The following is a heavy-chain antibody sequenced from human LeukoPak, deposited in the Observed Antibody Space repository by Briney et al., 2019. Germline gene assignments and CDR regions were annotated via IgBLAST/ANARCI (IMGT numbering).Heavy chain of an antibody. CDR3: XXRXAXSNYSAGWFDP. J-gene: IGHJ5*02. CDR1: GFTLSSYA. Sequence: GGSLRLSCAASGFTLSSYAMSWVRQAPGKGLEWVSAISGSGGSTYYADSVKGRFTISRDNSKNTLYLQMNSLRAEDTAVYYXXXRXAXSNYSAGWFDPWGQGTLVTVSS. D-gene: IGHD4-11*01. V-gene: IGHV3-23*01. CDR2: ISGSGGST.